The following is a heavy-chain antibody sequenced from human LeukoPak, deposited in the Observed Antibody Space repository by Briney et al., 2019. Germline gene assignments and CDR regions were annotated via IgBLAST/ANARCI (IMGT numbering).Heavy chain of an antibody. CDR1: GGSFSSGSYY. CDR3: AREVRREQWLVT. V-gene: IGHV4-61*01. CDR2: IYYSGST. J-gene: IGHJ5*02. Sequence: SETLSLTCTVSGGSFSSGSYYWSWIRQPPGKGLEWIGYIYYSGSTNYNPSLKSRVTISVDTSKNQFSLKLSSVTAADTAVYYCAREVRREQWLVTWGQGTLVTVSS. D-gene: IGHD6-19*01.